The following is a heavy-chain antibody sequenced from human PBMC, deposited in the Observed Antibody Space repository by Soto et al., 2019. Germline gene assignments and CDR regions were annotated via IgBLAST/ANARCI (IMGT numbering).Heavy chain of an antibody. CDR3: VRDQKYFRVNGNWFDS. Sequence: GASVKVSCKASGYTSADFGISWVRQAPGQGLEWMGWVSGNNGASNPAPKVQGRITMTLDTSTGVSYMALRSLRSDETAIYYCVRDQKYFRVNGNWFDSWGQGTLVTVSS. J-gene: IGHJ5*01. CDR1: GYTSADFG. CDR2: VSGNNGAS. V-gene: IGHV1-18*04. D-gene: IGHD2-2*01.